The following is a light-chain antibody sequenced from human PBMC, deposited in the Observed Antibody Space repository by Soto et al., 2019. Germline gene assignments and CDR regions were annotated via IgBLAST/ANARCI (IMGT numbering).Light chain of an antibody. J-gene: IGLJ1*01. CDR1: SSDVGSYNL. CDR2: EGS. CDR3: CSYAGSSTYV. V-gene: IGLV2-23*01. Sequence: QSVLTQPASVSGCPGQSITISCTGTSSDVGSYNLVSWYQQHSGKAPKLMIYEGSKRPSGVSNRFSGSKSGNTASLTISGLQAEDEADYYCCSYAGSSTYVFGTGTKVTVL.